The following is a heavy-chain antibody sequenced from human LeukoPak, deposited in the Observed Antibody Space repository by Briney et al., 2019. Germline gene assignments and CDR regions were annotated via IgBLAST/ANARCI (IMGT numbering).Heavy chain of an antibody. J-gene: IGHJ4*02. CDR3: ARNSDMNFDY. Sequence: GGSLRLSCTTSGFNFPTSWMHWVRQAPGKGLVWVSRINGGGRTRNYADSVKGRFIISRDNAENTVYLQMNSLRAEDTAVYYCARNSDMNFDYWGQGTLVTVS. D-gene: IGHD2/OR15-2a*01. CDR2: INGGGRTR. CDR1: GFNFPTSW. V-gene: IGHV3-74*01.